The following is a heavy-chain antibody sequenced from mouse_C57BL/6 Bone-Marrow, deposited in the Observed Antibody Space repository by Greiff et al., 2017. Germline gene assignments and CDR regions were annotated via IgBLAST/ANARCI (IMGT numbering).Heavy chain of an antibody. V-gene: IGHV1-81*01. CDR3: ARWDGSSYENY. CDR1: GYTFTSYG. D-gene: IGHD1-1*01. Sequence: QVQLKQSGAELARPGASVKLSCKASGYTFTSYGISWVKQRTGQGLEWIGEIYPRSGNTYYNEKFKGKATLTADKSSSTAYMELRSLTSEDSAVYFCARWDGSSYENYWGQGTTLTVSS. J-gene: IGHJ2*01. CDR2: IYPRSGNT.